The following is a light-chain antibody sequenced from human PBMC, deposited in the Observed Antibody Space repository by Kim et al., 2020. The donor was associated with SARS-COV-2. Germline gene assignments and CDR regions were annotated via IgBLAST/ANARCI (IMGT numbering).Light chain of an antibody. J-gene: IGLJ3*02. CDR3: SSRDNSGNPWL. CDR1: ILRSFF. V-gene: IGLV3-19*01. CDR2: GEN. Sequence: AVGQTVRITCQGDILRSFFASWFQQKPGQAPLLVIFGENTRPSGIPGRFSASSSGNTASLTITGAQAEDEADYCCSSRDNSGNPWLFGGGTKLTVL.